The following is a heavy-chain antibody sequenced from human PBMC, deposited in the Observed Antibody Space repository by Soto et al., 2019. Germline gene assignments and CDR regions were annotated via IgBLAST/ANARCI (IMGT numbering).Heavy chain of an antibody. CDR2: IRHSGNS. CDR1: GYSINIGYY. V-gene: IGHV4-38-2*02. Sequence: SETLSLTCTVSGYSINIGYYWAWIRQPPGKGLEWIGSIRHSGNSNSNPSLKSRVTISVDTSKNQFSLKLSSVTAADTAVYYCARDRYTGTYGHFDSWGQGTLVTVSS. D-gene: IGHD1-26*01. CDR3: ARDRYTGTYGHFDS. J-gene: IGHJ4*02.